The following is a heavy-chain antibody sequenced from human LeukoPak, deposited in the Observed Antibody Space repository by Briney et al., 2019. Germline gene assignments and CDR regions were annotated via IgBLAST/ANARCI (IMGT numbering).Heavy chain of an antibody. CDR1: GGSISSYY. Sequence: SETLSLTCTVSGGSISSYYWSWIRQPAGKGLEWIGRIYTSGSTNYNPSLKSRVTMSVDTSKNQFSLKLSSVTAADTAVYYCARDGKKWDRYGAFDIWGQGTMVTVSS. J-gene: IGHJ3*02. CDR2: IYTSGST. CDR3: ARDGKKWDRYGAFDI. V-gene: IGHV4-4*07. D-gene: IGHD1-1*01.